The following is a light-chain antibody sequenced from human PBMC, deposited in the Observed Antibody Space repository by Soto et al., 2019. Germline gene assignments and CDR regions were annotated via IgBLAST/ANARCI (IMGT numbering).Light chain of an antibody. CDR1: QSVSSN. CDR3: QHYDNWPRT. J-gene: IGKJ1*01. Sequence: EIVMTQSPATLSVSPGERATLSCRASQSVSSNLAGYQQKPGQAPRLLIYGASTRATGIPARFSGSGSGTEFTLTISSLQSEDFAVYYCQHYDNWPRTFGQGTKVEIK. V-gene: IGKV3-15*01. CDR2: GAS.